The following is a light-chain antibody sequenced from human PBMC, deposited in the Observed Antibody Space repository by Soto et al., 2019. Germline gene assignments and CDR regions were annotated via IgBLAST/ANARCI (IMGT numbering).Light chain of an antibody. J-gene: IGLJ3*02. CDR1: SGHSSYA. Sequence: QPVLTQSPSASASLGASVKLTCTLSSGHSSYAIAWHQQQPEKGPRYLMKLNSDGSHSKGDGIPDRFSGSSSGAERDLTISSRQSEDEAEYDGQTWGTGLLVFGGGTKLTVL. V-gene: IGLV4-69*01. CDR3: QTWGTGLLV. CDR2: LNSDGSH.